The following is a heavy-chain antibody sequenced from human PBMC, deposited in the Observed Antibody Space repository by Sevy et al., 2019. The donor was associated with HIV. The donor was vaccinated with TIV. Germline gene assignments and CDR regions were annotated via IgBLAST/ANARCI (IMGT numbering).Heavy chain of an antibody. CDR1: GYNFKGYY. J-gene: IGHJ5*02. V-gene: IGHV1-2*02. CDR3: ARDDYYGLGSYYNGIPGRFDP. D-gene: IGHD3-10*01. Sequence: ASVKVSCEASGYNFKGYYIHWVRQAPGKGLEWMGWINSNTGGTIYVEDFEGRVTLTRDTSISTVYMELTGLTAGDTAVYYCARDDYYGLGSYYNGIPGRFDPWGQGTLVTVSS. CDR2: INSNTGGT.